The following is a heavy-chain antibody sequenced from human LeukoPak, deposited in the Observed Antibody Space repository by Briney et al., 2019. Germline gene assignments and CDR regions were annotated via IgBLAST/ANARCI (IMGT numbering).Heavy chain of an antibody. CDR2: VSGSGHST. CDR3: ARDPSTLLPTDDS. D-gene: IGHD2-2*01. J-gene: IGHJ4*02. CDR1: GFTFSIYA. V-gene: IGHV3-23*01. Sequence: GGSLRLSCAASGFTFSIYAMSWVRQAPGKGLEWASTVSGSGHSTFYADSVKGRFTISRDNSKNTLYLQMNSLRVEDTAIYYCARDPSTLLPTDDSWGQGTLVAVSS.